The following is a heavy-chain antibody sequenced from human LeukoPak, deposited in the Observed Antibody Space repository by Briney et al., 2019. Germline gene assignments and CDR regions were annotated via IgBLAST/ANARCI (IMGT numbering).Heavy chain of an antibody. J-gene: IGHJ4*02. CDR1: GFTFSSYG. CDR2: ISYDGSNK. Sequence: GRSLRLSCSASGFTFSSYGMHWVRQAPGKGLEWVAVISYDGSNKYYADSVKGRFTISRDNSKSTLYLQMNSLRAEDTAVYYCAKTLLRVAVAGTGLDYWGQGTLVTVSS. CDR3: AKTLLRVAVAGTGLDY. D-gene: IGHD6-19*01. V-gene: IGHV3-30*18.